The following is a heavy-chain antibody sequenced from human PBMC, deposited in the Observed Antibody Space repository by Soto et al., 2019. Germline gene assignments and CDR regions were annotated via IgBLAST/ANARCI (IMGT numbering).Heavy chain of an antibody. D-gene: IGHD3-22*01. Sequence: LRLSCAASGITFSSYAMSWVRQAPGKGLEWVSGISGSGGSTYYADSVKGRFTISRDNSKNTLYLQMNSLRAEDTAIYYCATTMIVVLITPDYWGQGTVVTVSS. CDR3: ATTMIVVLITPDY. V-gene: IGHV3-23*01. CDR1: GITFSSYA. CDR2: ISGSGGST. J-gene: IGHJ4*02.